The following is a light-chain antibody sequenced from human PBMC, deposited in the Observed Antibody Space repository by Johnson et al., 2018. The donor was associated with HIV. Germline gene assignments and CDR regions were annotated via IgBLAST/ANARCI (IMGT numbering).Light chain of an antibody. Sequence: VLTQPPSVSAAPGQKVTISCSGSNSNIGNIYVSWYQQLPVTAPKLLIYENDKRPSGIPDRFSGSKSGTSATLGITGLQTGDEADYYCGTWDSSLSAYVFGTGTKVTVL. V-gene: IGLV1-51*02. CDR1: NSNIGNIY. CDR2: END. J-gene: IGLJ1*01. CDR3: GTWDSSLSAYV.